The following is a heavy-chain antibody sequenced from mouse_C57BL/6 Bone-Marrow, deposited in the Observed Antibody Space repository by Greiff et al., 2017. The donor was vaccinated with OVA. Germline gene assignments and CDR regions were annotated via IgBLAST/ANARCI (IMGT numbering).Heavy chain of an antibody. CDR3: ARYPIYDGDYRWYFDV. CDR1: GYTFTSYG. V-gene: IGHV1-81*01. Sequence: VQLQQSGAELARPGASVKLSCKASGYTFTSYGISWVKQRTGQGLEWIGEIYPRSGNTYYNEKFKGKATLTADKSSSTAYMELRSLTSEDSAVYFCARYPIYDGDYRWYFDVWGTGTTVTVSS. D-gene: IGHD2-3*01. J-gene: IGHJ1*03. CDR2: IYPRSGNT.